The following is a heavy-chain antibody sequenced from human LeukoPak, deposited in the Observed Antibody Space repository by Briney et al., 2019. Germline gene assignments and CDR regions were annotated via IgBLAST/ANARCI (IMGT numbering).Heavy chain of an antibody. V-gene: IGHV3-48*04. J-gene: IGHJ4*02. CDR2: VSNSSSTI. CDR1: GFTSSIYS. D-gene: IGHD3-3*01. Sequence: PGGSLRLSCAASGFTSSIYSTNWVRQAPGKGLEWVSYVSNSSSTIYYVDSVKGRFTISRDNAKNSLYLQMNSLRAEDTAVYYCAARTYYDFWSGYYRDYWGQGTLVTVSS. CDR3: AARTYYDFWSGYYRDY.